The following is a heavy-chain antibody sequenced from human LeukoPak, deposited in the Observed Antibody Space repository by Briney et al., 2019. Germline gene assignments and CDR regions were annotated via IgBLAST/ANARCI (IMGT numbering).Heavy chain of an antibody. D-gene: IGHD6-13*01. Sequence: PAETLSLTCTVSGGSISSYYWSWIRQPPGKGLEWIGRIYTSESTNYNPSLKSRVTMSVDTSKNQFSLKLSSVTAADTAVYYCARVAYSSSWYYFDYWGQGSLVTVSS. J-gene: IGHJ4*02. CDR1: GGSISSYY. CDR2: IYTSEST. CDR3: ARVAYSSSWYYFDY. V-gene: IGHV4-4*07.